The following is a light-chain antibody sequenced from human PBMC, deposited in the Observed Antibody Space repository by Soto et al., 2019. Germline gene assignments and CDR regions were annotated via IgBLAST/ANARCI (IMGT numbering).Light chain of an antibody. CDR1: KNDIGVYDF. Sequence: QSVLAQPPSASGSPGQSVTISCTGTKNDIGVYDFVSWYQHHPGKAPKLIIYEVVQRPSGVPDRFSGSKSGNTASLTVSGLQAADEADYYCSSFTSTIPYVFGNGTKVTV. J-gene: IGLJ1*01. CDR3: SSFTSTIPYV. CDR2: EVV. V-gene: IGLV2-8*01.